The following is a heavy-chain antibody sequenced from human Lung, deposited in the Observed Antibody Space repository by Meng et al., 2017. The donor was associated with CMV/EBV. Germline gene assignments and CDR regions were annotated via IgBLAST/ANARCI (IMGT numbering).Heavy chain of an antibody. V-gene: IGHV1-8*01. CDR3: ARGQVQCCTINCHDYRFSGMDF. Sequence: ASXXVSXKSTGYTFIYYDFIWVRQASGQGLEWVGWMNPNRGNTAYVQKFQGRVTMTRDTSTSIPYMELSSLRSGDTAVYYCARGQVQCCTINCHDYRFSGMDFXGQGXTVTVSS. CDR2: MNPNRGNT. CDR1: GYTFIYYD. D-gene: IGHD2-8*01. J-gene: IGHJ6*02.